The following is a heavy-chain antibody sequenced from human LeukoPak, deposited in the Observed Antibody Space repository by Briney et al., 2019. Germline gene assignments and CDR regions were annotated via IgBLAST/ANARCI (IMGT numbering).Heavy chain of an antibody. Sequence: GGSLRLSCAASGFTFSSYDMSWVRQAPGKGLEWVSYISGAGGTTYYADSVKGRFTISRDNSKNTLYLQMNNLRAEDTAVYYCAKDRDLWSGYYPIFDYWGQGTLVTVSS. D-gene: IGHD3-3*01. CDR1: GFTFSSYD. J-gene: IGHJ4*02. CDR2: ISGAGGTT. V-gene: IGHV3-23*01. CDR3: AKDRDLWSGYYPIFDY.